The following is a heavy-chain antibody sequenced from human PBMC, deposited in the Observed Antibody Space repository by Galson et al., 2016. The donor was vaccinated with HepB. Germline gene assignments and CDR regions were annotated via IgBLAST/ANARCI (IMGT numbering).Heavy chain of an antibody. CDR1: GFTFGSYA. Sequence: SLRLSCATSGFTFGSYAMHWVRQAPDKGPEWVAVITCDGNNKNYADPVKGRFTISRDNSKNTLYLQVNSLRAEDTAVYYCARISNYGYWVPFYWGQVTLVTVSS. D-gene: IGHD5-18*01. CDR2: ITCDGNNK. V-gene: IGHV3-30*04. CDR3: ARISNYGYWVPFY. J-gene: IGHJ4*02.